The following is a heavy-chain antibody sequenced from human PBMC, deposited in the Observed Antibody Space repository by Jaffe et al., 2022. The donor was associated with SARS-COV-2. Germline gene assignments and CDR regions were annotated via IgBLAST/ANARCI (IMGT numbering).Heavy chain of an antibody. J-gene: IGHJ5*02. CDR1: GGSISSGSYY. CDR2: IYTSGST. Sequence: QVQLQESGPGLVKPSQTLSLTCTVSGGSISSGSYYWSWIRQPAGKGLEWIGRIYTSGSTNYNPSLKSRVTISVDTSKNQFSLKLSSVTAADTAVYYCARAGRYFDWHSWGQGTLVTVSS. V-gene: IGHV4-61*02. D-gene: IGHD3-9*01. CDR3: ARAGRYFDWHS.